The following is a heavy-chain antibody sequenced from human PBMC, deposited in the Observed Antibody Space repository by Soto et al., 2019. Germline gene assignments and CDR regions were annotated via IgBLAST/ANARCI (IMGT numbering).Heavy chain of an antibody. CDR3: ARKDSTMAHYYYYYGMDV. D-gene: IGHD2-2*01. CDR2: INPSGGST. J-gene: IGHJ6*02. V-gene: IGHV1-46*01. Sequence: ASGKVCCEASGYTFTSYYMHWVRQAPGQGLEWMGIINPSGGSTSYAQKFQGRVTMTRDTSTSTVYMELSSLRSEDTAVYYCARKDSTMAHYYYYYGMDVWGQGTTVTVS. CDR1: GYTFTSYY.